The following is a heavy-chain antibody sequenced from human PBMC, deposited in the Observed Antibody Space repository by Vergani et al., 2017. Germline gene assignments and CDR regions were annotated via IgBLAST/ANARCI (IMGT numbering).Heavy chain of an antibody. CDR2: IKSKTDGGTT. CDR3: AKDRAITATTVPDY. J-gene: IGHJ4*02. Sequence: EVQLVESGGGLVKPGGSLRLSCAASGFTFINAWMTWVRQAPGKGLEWVGRIKSKTDGGTTYYAAPVKGKFTISRDNSKNTLYLQMNSLRVEDTAVYYCAKDRAITATTVPDYWGQGTLVTVSS. CDR1: GFTFINAW. D-gene: IGHD1-20*01. V-gene: IGHV3-15*05.